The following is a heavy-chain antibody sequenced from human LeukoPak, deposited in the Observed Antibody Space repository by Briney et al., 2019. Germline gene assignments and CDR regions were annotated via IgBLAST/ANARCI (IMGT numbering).Heavy chain of an antibody. CDR1: GGSISSYY. CDR3: ARDLLGCSGWIV. V-gene: IGHV4-59*01. J-gene: IGHJ4*02. D-gene: IGHD6-19*01. Sequence: SETLSLTCSVSGGSISSYYWSWIRQPPGKGLEWIGYIYYSGSTNYNPSLKSRVTISVDTSKNQFSLKLSSVTAADTAVYYCARDLLGCSGWIVWGQGTLVTVSS. CDR2: IYYSGST.